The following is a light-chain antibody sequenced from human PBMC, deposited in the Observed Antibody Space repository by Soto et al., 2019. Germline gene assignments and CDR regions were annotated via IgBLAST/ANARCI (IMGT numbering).Light chain of an antibody. J-gene: IGLJ2*01. V-gene: IGLV4-69*01. CDR1: SGHSNYA. CDR2: LNSDGSH. Sequence: QLVLTQSPSASASLGASVKLTCTLSSGHSNYAIAWHQQRPEKGPRYLMKLNSDGSHSKGDGIPDRFSGSISVAERYLTISSLQSEDEVDYYCHTWGTGIQVFGGGTKLTVL. CDR3: HTWGTGIQV.